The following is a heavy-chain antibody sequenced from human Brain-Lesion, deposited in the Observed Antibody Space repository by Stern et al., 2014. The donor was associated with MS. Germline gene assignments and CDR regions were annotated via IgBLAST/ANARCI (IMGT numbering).Heavy chain of an antibody. D-gene: IGHD3-3*02. Sequence: QVQLVESGPGLVKPLQTLSLTCTVSGGSVSSGGYFWNWIRQHPGQGLEWIGHVYYSGSIAYNPSLKSRVTISVDTSKNQFSLRLRSVTAADTAVYYCARNPALWYFDLWGRGTLAAVSS. CDR3: ARNPALWYFDL. J-gene: IGHJ2*01. CDR1: GGSVSSGGYF. CDR2: VYYSGSI. V-gene: IGHV4-31*03.